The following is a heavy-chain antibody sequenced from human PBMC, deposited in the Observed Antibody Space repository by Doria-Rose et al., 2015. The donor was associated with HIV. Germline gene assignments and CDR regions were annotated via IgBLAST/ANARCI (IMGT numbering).Heavy chain of an antibody. CDR3: ATGVTLDY. CDR1: GFTFSSHR. CDR2: ISSTSAYI. Sequence: VQLQESGGGLARPGGSLRLSCATSGFTFSSHRINWVRQAPGKGLEWFSSISSTSAYINYADSVSGRFTISRDSARTSLYLQMDSLRAEDTAIYYCATGVTLDYWGQGTRVTVSS. V-gene: IGHV3-21*01. J-gene: IGHJ4*02. D-gene: IGHD3-10*01.